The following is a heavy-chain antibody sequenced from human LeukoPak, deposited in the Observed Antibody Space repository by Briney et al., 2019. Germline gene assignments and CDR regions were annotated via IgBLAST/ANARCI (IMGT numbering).Heavy chain of an antibody. CDR2: INSDGSST. Sequence: GGSLRLSCAASGFTFSTYWMHWVRHAPGKGLVWVSRINSDGSSTSYADSVKGRFTISRDNAKNTLYLQMSSLRVEDTAVYYCAAVEPDYWGQGTLVTVSS. J-gene: IGHJ4*02. D-gene: IGHD1-1*01. CDR1: GFTFSTYW. CDR3: AAVEPDY. V-gene: IGHV3-74*01.